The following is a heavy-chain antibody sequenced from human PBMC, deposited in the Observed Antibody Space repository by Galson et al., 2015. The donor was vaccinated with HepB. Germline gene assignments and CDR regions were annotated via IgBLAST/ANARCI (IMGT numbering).Heavy chain of an antibody. CDR3: AKLTTSSIAARDFDY. CDR2: ISYDGSNK. D-gene: IGHD6-6*01. V-gene: IGHV3-30*18. J-gene: IGHJ4*02. Sequence: SLRLSCAASGFTFSSYGMHWVRQAPGKGLEWVAVISYDGSNKYYADSVKGRFTISRDNSKNTLYLQMNSLRAEDTAVYYCAKLTTSSIAARDFDYWGQGTLVTVSS. CDR1: GFTFSSYG.